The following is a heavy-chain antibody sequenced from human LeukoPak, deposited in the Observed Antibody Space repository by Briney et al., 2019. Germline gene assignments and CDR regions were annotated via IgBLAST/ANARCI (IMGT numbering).Heavy chain of an antibody. CDR2: IIPIFGTA. Sequence: SVKVSCKASGGTFSSYAISWVRQAPGQGREWVGGIIPIFGTANYAQKFQGRVTITTDESTSTAYMELSSLRSEDTAVYYCATPGIVVVVAAPLDYWGQGTLVTVSS. CDR3: ATPGIVVVVAAPLDY. J-gene: IGHJ4*02. D-gene: IGHD2-15*01. V-gene: IGHV1-69*05. CDR1: GGTFSSYA.